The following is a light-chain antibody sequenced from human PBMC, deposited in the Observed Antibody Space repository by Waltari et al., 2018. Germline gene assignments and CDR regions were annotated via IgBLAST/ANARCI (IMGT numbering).Light chain of an antibody. V-gene: IGKV3-20*01. Sequence: IVLTQSPGTLSLSPGGRATLSCRASQTLCNYLAWYQQKPGQAPRLLIYGASTRASGIPEWFSGSGSGAYLSLTISRLEPEDFAVYYCHHDVRLPATFGQGTKV. CDR3: HHDVRLPAT. J-gene: IGKJ1*01. CDR1: QTLCNY. CDR2: GAS.